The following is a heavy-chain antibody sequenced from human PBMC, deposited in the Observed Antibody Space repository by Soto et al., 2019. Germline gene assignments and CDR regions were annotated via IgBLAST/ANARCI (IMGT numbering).Heavy chain of an antibody. CDR2: ISYDGSNK. J-gene: IGHJ4*02. Sequence: QVQLVESGGGVVQPGRSLRLSCAASGFTFSSYGMHWVRQAPGKGLEWVAVISYDGSNKYYADSVKGRFTISRGNSKNTLYLQMNSLRAEDTAVYYCAKDFGAFSKQWLVRGFDYWGQGTLVTVSS. V-gene: IGHV3-30*18. CDR3: AKDFGAFSKQWLVRGFDY. CDR1: GFTFSSYG. D-gene: IGHD6-19*01.